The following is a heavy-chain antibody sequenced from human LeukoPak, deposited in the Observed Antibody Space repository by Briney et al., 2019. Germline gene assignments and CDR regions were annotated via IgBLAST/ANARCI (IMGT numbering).Heavy chain of an antibody. CDR1: GFTFSSYS. D-gene: IGHD2-8*01. CDR2: IYYSGST. V-gene: IGHV4-39*07. Sequence: GSLRLSCAASGFTFSSYSMNWVRQPPGKGLEWIGSIYYSGSTYYNPSLKSRVTISVDTSKNQFSLKLSSVTAADTAVYYCARHWVDGPGSSCWFDPWGQGTLVTVSS. CDR3: ARHWVDGPGSSCWFDP. J-gene: IGHJ5*02.